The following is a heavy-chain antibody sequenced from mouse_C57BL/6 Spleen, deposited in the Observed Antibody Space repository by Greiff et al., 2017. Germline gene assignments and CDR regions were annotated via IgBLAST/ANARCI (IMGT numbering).Heavy chain of an antibody. D-gene: IGHD2-2*01. CDR1: GYTFTDYY. CDR2: IYPGSGNT. J-gene: IGHJ2*01. Sequence: VQLQQSGAELVRPGASVKLSCKASGYTFTDYYINWVKQRPGQGLEWIARIYPGSGNTYYNEKFKGKATLTAEQTSCSAYMQLSSLTSEDSAVYFRARGLPRDYWGQGTTLTVAA. V-gene: IGHV1-76*01. CDR3: ARGLPRDY.